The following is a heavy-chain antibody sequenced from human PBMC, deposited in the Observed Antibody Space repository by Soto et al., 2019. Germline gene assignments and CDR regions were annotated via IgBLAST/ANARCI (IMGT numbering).Heavy chain of an antibody. V-gene: IGHV1-18*01. CDR2: ISAYNGNT. CDR3: ARERTSDYDFWSGSYNWFDP. D-gene: IGHD3-3*01. CDR1: GYTFTSYG. Sequence: ASVKVSCKASGYTFTSYGISCVRPAPGQGLEWMGWISAYNGNTNYAQKLQGRVTMTTDTSTSTAYMELRSLRSDDTAVYYCARERTSDYDFWSGSYNWFDPWGQGTLVTVS. J-gene: IGHJ5*02.